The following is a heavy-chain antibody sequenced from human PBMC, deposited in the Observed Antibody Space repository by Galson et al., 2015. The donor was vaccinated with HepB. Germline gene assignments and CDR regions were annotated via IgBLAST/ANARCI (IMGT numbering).Heavy chain of an antibody. CDR1: GFTFSSYA. CDR3: AKLRAAGTLTPEDY. CDR2: ISGSGGST. V-gene: IGHV3-23*01. D-gene: IGHD6-13*01. J-gene: IGHJ4*02. Sequence: SLRLSCAASGFTFSSYAMSWVRQAPGKGLEWVSAISGSGGSTYYADSVKGRFTISRDNSKNTLYLQMNSLRAEDTAVYYCAKLRAAGTLTPEDYWGQGTLVTVSS.